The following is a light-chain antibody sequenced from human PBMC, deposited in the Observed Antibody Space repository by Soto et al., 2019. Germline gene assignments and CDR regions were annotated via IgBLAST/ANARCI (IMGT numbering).Light chain of an antibody. CDR2: DVS. Sequence: QSALTQPASVSGSPGQSITISCTGTSSDVGGYNYVSWYQHHPGKAPKLMIYDVSNRPSGVSNRFSGSKSGNTASLTISGLQAEDEADYYCSSYTSSSTPVFGGGTKVTV. J-gene: IGLJ3*02. V-gene: IGLV2-14*03. CDR1: SSDVGGYNY. CDR3: SSYTSSSTPV.